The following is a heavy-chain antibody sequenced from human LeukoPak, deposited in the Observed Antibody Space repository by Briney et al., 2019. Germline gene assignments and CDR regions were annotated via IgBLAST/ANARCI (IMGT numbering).Heavy chain of an antibody. V-gene: IGHV3-30*02. CDR1: GFTFSNNA. Sequence: GGSLRLSCAASGFTFSNNAMSWVRQAPGKGLEWVAFIQYDGSYKYYADSVKGRFTISRDNSKNTLYLQMNSLRVEDTAVYYCAKDRTGAPAYYFDYWGQGTLVTVSS. J-gene: IGHJ4*02. CDR2: IQYDGSYK. CDR3: AKDRTGAPAYYFDY. D-gene: IGHD1-14*01.